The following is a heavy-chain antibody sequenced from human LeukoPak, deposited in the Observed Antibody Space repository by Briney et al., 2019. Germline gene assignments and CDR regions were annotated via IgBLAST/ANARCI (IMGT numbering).Heavy chain of an antibody. J-gene: IGHJ4*02. V-gene: IGHV1-24*01. CDR1: GYTLTELS. D-gene: IGHD6-13*01. CDR3: ARVILGSSWYHIDY. CDR2: FDPEDGET. Sequence: ASVKVSCKVSGYTLTELSMHWVRQAPGKGLEWMGGFDPEDGETIYAQKFQGRVTMTEDTSTSTAYMELRSLRSDDTAVYYCARVILGSSWYHIDYWGQGTLVTVSS.